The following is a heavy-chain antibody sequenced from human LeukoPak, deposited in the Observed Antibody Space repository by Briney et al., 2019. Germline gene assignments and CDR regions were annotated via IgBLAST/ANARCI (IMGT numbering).Heavy chain of an antibody. D-gene: IGHD6-19*01. V-gene: IGHV1-18*01. CDR3: ARAGPGSGWYFDY. CDR2: ISPYNGNT. CDR1: GYDFTSVG. Sequence: ASVKVSCKASGYDFTSVGITWVRRAPGQGLEWMGWISPYNGNTRYAQKFQGRVAMTTDTSTTTACMELRGLRFNDTAVYYCARAGPGSGWYFDYWGQGTLVTVSS. J-gene: IGHJ4*02.